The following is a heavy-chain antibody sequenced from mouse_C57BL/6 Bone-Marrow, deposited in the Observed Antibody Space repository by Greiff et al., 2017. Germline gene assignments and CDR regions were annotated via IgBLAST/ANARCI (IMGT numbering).Heavy chain of an antibody. V-gene: IGHV5-6*01. J-gene: IGHJ3*01. CDR3: ARRVRGFAY. CDR2: ISSGGSYT. CDR1: GFTFSSYG. Sequence: VQLKESGGDLVKPGGSLKLSCAASGFTFSSYGMSWVRQTPDKRLEWVATISSGGSYTYYPDSVKGRFTISRDNAKNTLYLQMSSLKSEDTAMYYCARRVRGFAYWGQGTLVTVSA.